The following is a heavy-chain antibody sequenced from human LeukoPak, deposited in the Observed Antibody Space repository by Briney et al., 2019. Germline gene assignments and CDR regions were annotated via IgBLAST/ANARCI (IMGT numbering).Heavy chain of an antibody. CDR3: TRGDYFDY. J-gene: IGHJ4*02. V-gene: IGHV3-74*01. CDR1: GFTFSNYW. Sequence: PGGSLRLSCAASGFTFSNYWMHWVRQAPGKGLVWVSRIGSDGITTYYADSVKGRFTVSRDDAKSSLFLQMNSLRAEDTAVYYCTRGDYFDYWSQGTLVTVSS. CDR2: IGSDGITT.